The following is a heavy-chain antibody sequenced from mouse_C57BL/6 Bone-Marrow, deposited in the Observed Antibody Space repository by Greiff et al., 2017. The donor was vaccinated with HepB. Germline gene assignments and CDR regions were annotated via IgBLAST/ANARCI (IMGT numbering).Heavy chain of an antibody. CDR2: IDPSDSYT. J-gene: IGHJ1*03. V-gene: IGHV1-69*01. CDR1: GYTFTSYW. Sequence: QVQLQQPGAELVMPGASVKLSCKASGYTFTSYWMHWVKQRPGQGLEWIGEIDPSDSYTNYNQKFKGKSTLTVDKSSSTAYMQLSSLTSEDSAVYYCAREGGGVTTVDWYFDVWGTGTTVTVSS. CDR3: AREGGGVTTVDWYFDV. D-gene: IGHD1-1*01.